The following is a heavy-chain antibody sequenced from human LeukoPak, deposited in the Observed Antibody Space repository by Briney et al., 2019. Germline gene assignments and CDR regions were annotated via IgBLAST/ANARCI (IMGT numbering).Heavy chain of an antibody. J-gene: IGHJ4*02. CDR3: AKEHSSSWYGREYFDY. CDR1: GLSFSSLW. CDR2: IRYDGSNK. Sequence: GGSLRLSCAASGLSFSSLWMHWVRQAPGKGLEWVAFIRYDGSNKYYADSVKGRFTISRDNSKNTLYLQMNSLRAEDTAVYYCAKEHSSSWYGREYFDYWGQGTLVTVSS. D-gene: IGHD6-13*01. V-gene: IGHV3-30*02.